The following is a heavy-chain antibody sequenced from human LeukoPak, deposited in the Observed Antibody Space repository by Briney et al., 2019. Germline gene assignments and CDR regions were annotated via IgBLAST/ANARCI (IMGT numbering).Heavy chain of an antibody. Sequence: ASVKVSCKAFAYTFTSYGISWVRQAPGQGLEWMGWISTYNGNTNYAQKLQGRVTMTRDTSTSTAYMEFRRLKSDDTAVYYCARDQGTVAGIDHYFDLWGRGTLVTVSS. CDR3: ARDQGTVAGIDHYFDL. J-gene: IGHJ2*01. D-gene: IGHD6-19*01. V-gene: IGHV1-18*01. CDR2: ISTYNGNT. CDR1: AYTFTSYG.